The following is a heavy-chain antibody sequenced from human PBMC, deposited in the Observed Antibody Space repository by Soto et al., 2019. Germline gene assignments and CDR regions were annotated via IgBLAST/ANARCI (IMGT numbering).Heavy chain of an antibody. D-gene: IGHD1-26*01. J-gene: IGHJ4*02. CDR3: ARRVSLVGATTHFDY. CDR2: ISYDGSNK. V-gene: IGHV3-30-3*01. CDR1: GFTFSSYA. Sequence: PGGSLRLSCAASGFTFSSYAMHWVRQAPGKGLEWVAVISYDGSNKYYADSVKGRFTISRDNSKNTLYLQMNSLRAEDTAVYYCARRVSLVGATTHFDYWGQGTLVTVSS.